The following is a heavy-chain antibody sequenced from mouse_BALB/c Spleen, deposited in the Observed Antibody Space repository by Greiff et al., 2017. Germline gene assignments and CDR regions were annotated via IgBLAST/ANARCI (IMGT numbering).Heavy chain of an antibody. J-gene: IGHJ3*01. Sequence: ESGPGLVKPSQSLSLTCSVTGYSITSGYYWNWIRQFPGNKLEWMGYISYDGSNNYNPSLKNRISITRDTSKIQFFLKLNSVTTEDTATYYCAAYGSWFAYWGQGTLVTVSA. V-gene: IGHV3-6*02. CDR2: ISYDGSN. D-gene: IGHD1-1*01. CDR1: GYSITSGYY. CDR3: AAYGSWFAY.